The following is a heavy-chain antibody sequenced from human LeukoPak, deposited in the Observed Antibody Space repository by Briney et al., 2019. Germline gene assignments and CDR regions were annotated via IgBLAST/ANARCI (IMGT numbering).Heavy chain of an antibody. CDR2: ISSSGSTI. Sequence: PGGSLRLSCAASGFTFSDYYMSWIRQAPGKGLEWVSYISSSGSTIYYADSVKGRFTISRDNAKNSLYLQMNSLRAEDTAVYYCARDLGPYCSSTSCYDAFDIWGQGTMVTVSS. V-gene: IGHV3-11*01. D-gene: IGHD2-2*01. CDR1: GFTFSDYY. CDR3: ARDLGPYCSSTSCYDAFDI. J-gene: IGHJ3*02.